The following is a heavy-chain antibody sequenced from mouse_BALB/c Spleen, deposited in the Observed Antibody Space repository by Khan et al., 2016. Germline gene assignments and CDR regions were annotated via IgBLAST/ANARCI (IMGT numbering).Heavy chain of an antibody. CDR1: GFTFNTYA. D-gene: IGHD2-1*01. J-gene: IGHJ2*01. CDR2: IRSKSNNYAT. V-gene: IGHV10-1*02. CDR3: VRHYGNY. Sequence: EVQLVESGGGLVQPKGSLKLSCAAPGFTFNTYAMNWVRQAPGKGLEWVARIRSKSNNYATYYADSVKDRFTISRDDSQSMLYLQMNNLKTEDTAMYSCVRHYGNYWGQGTTLTVSS.